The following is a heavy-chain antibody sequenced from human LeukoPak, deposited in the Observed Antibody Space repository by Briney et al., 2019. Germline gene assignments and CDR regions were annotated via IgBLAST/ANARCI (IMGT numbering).Heavy chain of an antibody. CDR1: GYTFTSYA. V-gene: IGHV1-2*02. CDR2: INPNSGGT. D-gene: IGHD3-22*01. Sequence: ASVKVSCKASGYTFTSYAMHWVRQAPGQGLEWMGWINPNSGGTNYAQKFQGRVTMTRDTSISTAYMELSRLRSDDTAVYYCAREGLEYYESSGYIDYWGQGTLVTVSS. CDR3: AREGLEYYESSGYIDY. J-gene: IGHJ4*02.